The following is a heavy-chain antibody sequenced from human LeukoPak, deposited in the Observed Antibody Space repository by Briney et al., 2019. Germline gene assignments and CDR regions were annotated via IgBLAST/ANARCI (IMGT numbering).Heavy chain of an antibody. V-gene: IGHV3-74*01. J-gene: IGHJ4*02. CDR2: INTDGSST. CDR3: ARDRYDSAELDY. CDR1: GFTFSSCS. D-gene: IGHD3-10*01. Sequence: PGGSLRPSCAASGFTFSSCSMHWVRQVPGKGLVWVSRINTDGSSTTYADSVEGRFTISRDNAKNTLYLQMNSLRAEDTAVYHCARDRYDSAELDYWGQGTLVTVSS.